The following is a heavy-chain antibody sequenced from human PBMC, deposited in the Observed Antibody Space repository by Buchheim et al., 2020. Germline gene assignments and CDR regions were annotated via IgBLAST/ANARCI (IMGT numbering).Heavy chain of an antibody. J-gene: IGHJ6*02. V-gene: IGHV3-30*04. CDR3: AREEVTTRPYDYYYGMDV. CDR2: ISYDGSNK. D-gene: IGHD4-17*01. Sequence: QVQLVESGGGVVQPGRSLRLSCAASGFTFSSYAMHWVRQAPGKGLEWVAVISYDGSNKYYADSVKGRFTISGANSKNTLYLQMNSLRAEDTAVYYCAREEVTTRPYDYYYGMDVWGQGTT. CDR1: GFTFSSYA.